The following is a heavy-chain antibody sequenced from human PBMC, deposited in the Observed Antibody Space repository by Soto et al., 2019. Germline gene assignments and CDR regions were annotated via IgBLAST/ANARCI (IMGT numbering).Heavy chain of an antibody. CDR1: GGSIRSSSYY. Sequence: QLQLQESGPGLVKPSETLSLTCTVSGGSIRSSSYYWGWIRQPPGKGLEWIGSIYYSGSTYYNPSLKSRVTISVDTSKHQCALKLSSVTAADTAVYYCARQVQSQQLPQGYGMDVWGQGTTVTVSS. CDR2: IYYSGST. V-gene: IGHV4-39*01. J-gene: IGHJ6*02. CDR3: ARQVQSQQLPQGYGMDV. D-gene: IGHD6-13*01.